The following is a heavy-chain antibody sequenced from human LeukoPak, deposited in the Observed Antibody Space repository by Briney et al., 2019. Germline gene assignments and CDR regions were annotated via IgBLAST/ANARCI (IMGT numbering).Heavy chain of an antibody. V-gene: IGHV1-46*01. Sequence: GASVKVSCKASGYTFTSYYMHWVRQAPGQGLEWMGIVNPSGGSTSYAQKFQGRVTMTRDTSTSTVYMELSSLRSEDTAVYYCARQPYYYDSSGHDAFGIWGQGTMVTVSS. CDR1: GYTFTSYY. CDR2: VNPSGGST. D-gene: IGHD3-22*01. J-gene: IGHJ3*02. CDR3: ARQPYYYDSSGHDAFGI.